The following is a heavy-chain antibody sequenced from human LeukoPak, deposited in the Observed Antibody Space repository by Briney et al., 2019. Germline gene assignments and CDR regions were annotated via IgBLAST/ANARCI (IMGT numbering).Heavy chain of an antibody. J-gene: IGHJ6*02. D-gene: IGHD6-19*01. V-gene: IGHV3-43*02. CDR2: IGGDGGST. CDR1: GFTFDDYA. CDR3: AKDHLGGWYNFYGMDV. Sequence: PGGSLRLSCAASGFTFDDYAMHWVRQAPGKGLEWVSLIGGDGGSTYYADSVKGRFTISRDNSKNSLYLQTNSLRTEDTALYYCAKDHLGGWYNFYGMDVWGQGTTVTVSS.